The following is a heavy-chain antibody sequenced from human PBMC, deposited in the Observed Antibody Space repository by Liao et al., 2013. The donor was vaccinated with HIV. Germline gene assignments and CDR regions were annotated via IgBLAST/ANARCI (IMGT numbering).Heavy chain of an antibody. Sequence: QVQLLASGPGLVKPSQTLSLTCTVSGYSSDSHTYYWTWIRQPAGKGLEWIGRVYSSGISESSPSLKSRVTISVDTSKNQFSLKLSSVTAADTAVYYCARVEVDSSGSLFDYWGRGNPWSPSPQ. CDR1: GYSSDSHTYY. CDR2: VYSSGIS. J-gene: IGHJ4*02. D-gene: IGHD3-22*01. V-gene: IGHV4-61*02. CDR3: ARVEVDSSGSLFDY.